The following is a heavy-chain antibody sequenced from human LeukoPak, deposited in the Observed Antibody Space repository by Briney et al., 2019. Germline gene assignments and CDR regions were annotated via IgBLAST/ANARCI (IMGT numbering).Heavy chain of an antibody. V-gene: IGHV4-59*07. CDR1: GGPISRYY. Sequence: PSDTLSLTCTVSGGPISRYYWSWIRQPPGKGLEWIGYIYYYGSTNYNPSLKSRVTISVDTSKNQFSLKLSSVTAADTAVYYCARELWANDAFDIWGQGTMVTVSS. D-gene: IGHD1-7*01. J-gene: IGHJ3*02. CDR3: ARELWANDAFDI. CDR2: IYYYGST.